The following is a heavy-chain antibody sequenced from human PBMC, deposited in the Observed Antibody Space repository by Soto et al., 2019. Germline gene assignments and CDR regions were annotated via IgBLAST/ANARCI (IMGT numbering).Heavy chain of an antibody. CDR3: ARCRYFDWLLRDLVFDP. CDR1: GGSFSGYY. J-gene: IGHJ5*02. CDR2: INHSGST. Sequence: SETLSLTCAVYGGSFSGYYWSWIRQPPGKGLEWIGEINHSGSTNYNPSLKSRVTISVDTSKNQFSLKLSSVTAADTAVYYCARCRYFDWLLRDLVFDPWGQGALVTVSS. D-gene: IGHD3-9*01. V-gene: IGHV4-34*01.